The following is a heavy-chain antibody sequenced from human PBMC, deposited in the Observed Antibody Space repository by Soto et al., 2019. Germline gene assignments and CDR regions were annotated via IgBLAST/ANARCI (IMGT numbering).Heavy chain of an antibody. CDR2: ISINGGST. CDR1: GFTFSIYA. CDR3: VKGEYYYDSSGHYLFDY. Sequence: PGGSLRLSCSASGFTFSIYAMHWVRQAPGKGLEYVSSISINGGSTHYADSVKGRFTISRDNSKNTQYLQMSSLRADDTALYYCVKGEYYYDSSGHYLFDYWGQGSLVIVSS. V-gene: IGHV3-64D*06. D-gene: IGHD3-22*01. J-gene: IGHJ4*02.